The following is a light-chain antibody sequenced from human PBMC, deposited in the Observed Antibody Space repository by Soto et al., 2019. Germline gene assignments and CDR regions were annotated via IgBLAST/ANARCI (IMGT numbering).Light chain of an antibody. Sequence: IVFTQSPATLSLSPGEIATLSCRASQSVSSYLAWYQQKPGQAPRLLIYGAFNRATGIPARFSGSGSGTDFTLTISSLEPEDSAIYYCQQRNIWPPVTFGQGTRLEI. CDR2: GAF. CDR3: QQRNIWPPVT. J-gene: IGKJ5*01. V-gene: IGKV3-11*01. CDR1: QSVSSY.